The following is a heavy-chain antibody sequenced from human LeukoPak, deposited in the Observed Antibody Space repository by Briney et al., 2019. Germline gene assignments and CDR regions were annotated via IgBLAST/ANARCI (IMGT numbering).Heavy chain of an antibody. CDR3: AREDTAMVTVDY. CDR1: GGSISSSSYY. V-gene: IGHV4-39*07. D-gene: IGHD5-18*01. CDR2: IYYSGST. J-gene: IGHJ4*02. Sequence: SETLSLTCTVSGGSISSSSYYWGWIRQPPGKGLEWIGSIYYSGSTYYNPSLKSRVTISVDTSKNQFSLKLSSVTAADTAVYYCAREDTAMVTVDYWGQGTLVTVSS.